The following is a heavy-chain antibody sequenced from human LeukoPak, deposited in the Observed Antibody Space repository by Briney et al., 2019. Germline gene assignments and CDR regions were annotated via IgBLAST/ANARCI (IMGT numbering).Heavy chain of an antibody. CDR1: GLTFETYA. J-gene: IGHJ4*02. CDR3: AKKRTDNNPLDS. CDR2: LSGDSRSI. Sequence: GGSLRLSCAASGLTFETYAMTWVRQAPGKGLEWVSALSGDSRSILYADSVKGRFTISRDNSKSTLYLQMNSLRAEDTAVYYCAKKRTDNNPLDSWGQGTLVTVSS. V-gene: IGHV3-23*01. D-gene: IGHD1/OR15-1a*01.